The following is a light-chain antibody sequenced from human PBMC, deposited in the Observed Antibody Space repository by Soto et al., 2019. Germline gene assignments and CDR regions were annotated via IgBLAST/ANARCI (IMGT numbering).Light chain of an antibody. CDR3: QQYGSSPRT. Sequence: IVLTHSPGTLSGSPVERATLSCRASQSVSSSYLAWYQQKPGQAPRLLIYGASRRATGIPDRFSGSGSGTDFTLTISRLEPEDFAVYYCQQYGSSPRTFGQGTKVDIK. V-gene: IGKV3-20*01. CDR1: QSVSSSY. J-gene: IGKJ1*01. CDR2: GAS.